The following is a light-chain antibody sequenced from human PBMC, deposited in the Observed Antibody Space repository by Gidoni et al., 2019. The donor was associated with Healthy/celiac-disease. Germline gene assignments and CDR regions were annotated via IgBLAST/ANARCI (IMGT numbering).Light chain of an antibody. J-gene: IGKJ3*01. CDR1: QSVSSSY. Sequence: EIVLTQSPGTLSLSPGERATLSCRASQSVSSSYLAWYQKKPGQAPRLLIYGASSRATGIPDRFSGSGSGTDFTLTISRLEPEDFAVYYCQQYGSSPQGFTFGPGTKVDIK. CDR2: GAS. V-gene: IGKV3-20*01. CDR3: QQYGSSPQGFT.